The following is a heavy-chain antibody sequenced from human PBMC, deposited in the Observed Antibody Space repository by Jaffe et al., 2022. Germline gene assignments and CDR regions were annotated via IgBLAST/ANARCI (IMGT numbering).Heavy chain of an antibody. J-gene: IGHJ3*02. V-gene: IGHV3-48*03. D-gene: IGHD2-21*02. Sequence: EVQLVESGGGLVQPGGSLRLSCAASGFTFSSYEMNWVRQAPGKGLEWVSYISSSGSTIYYADSVKGRFTISRDNAKNSLYLQMNSLRAEDTAVYYCARACGDCYSGPDAFDIWGQGTMVTVSS. CDR3: ARACGDCYSGPDAFDI. CDR2: ISSSGSTI. CDR1: GFTFSSYE.